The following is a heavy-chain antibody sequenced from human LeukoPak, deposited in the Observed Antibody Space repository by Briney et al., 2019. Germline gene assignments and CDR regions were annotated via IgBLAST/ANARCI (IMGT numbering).Heavy chain of an antibody. J-gene: IGHJ3*02. D-gene: IGHD6-25*01. CDR3: AATGSETDAFDI. Sequence: ASVNVSCKASGFTFSTSAMQWVRQARGQRLECIGWIAVGNGHTNYAQKFQERVSITRDMSTTTAYMELSNLRSEDTAVYYCAATGSETDAFDIWGQGTMVTVSS. V-gene: IGHV1-58*02. CDR2: IAVGNGHT. CDR1: GFTFSTSA.